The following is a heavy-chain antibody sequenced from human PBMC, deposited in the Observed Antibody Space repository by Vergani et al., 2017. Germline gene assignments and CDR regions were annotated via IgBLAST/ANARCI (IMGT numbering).Heavy chain of an antibody. V-gene: IGHV4-38-2*02. CDR2: IYYSGST. CDR3: ARETGYCSSTSCYVHGMDV. CDR1: GYSISSGYY. J-gene: IGHJ6*02. Sequence: QVQLQESGPGLVKPSETLSLTCAVSGYSISSGYYWGWIRQPPGKGLEWIGYIYYSGSTNYNPSLKSRVTISVDTSKNQFSLKLSSVTAADTAVYYCARETGYCSSTSCYVHGMDVWGQGTTVTVSS. D-gene: IGHD2-2*01.